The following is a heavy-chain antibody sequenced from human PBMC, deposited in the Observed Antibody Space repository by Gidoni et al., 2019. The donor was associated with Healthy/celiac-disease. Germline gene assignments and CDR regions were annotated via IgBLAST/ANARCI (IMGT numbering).Heavy chain of an antibody. CDR3: ARLREWLGPKSAFDI. CDR2: IYPGDSDT. D-gene: IGHD6-19*01. V-gene: IGHV5-51*01. J-gene: IGHJ3*02. CDR1: GYSFPSYW. Sequence: EVQLVQSGAEVKTLGESLTISCKGSGYSFPSYWIGWVRQMPGKGLEWLGIIYPGDSDTRYSPSFQGQVTISADKSISTAYLQWSSLKASDTAMYYCARLREWLGPKSAFDIWGQGPMVTVSS.